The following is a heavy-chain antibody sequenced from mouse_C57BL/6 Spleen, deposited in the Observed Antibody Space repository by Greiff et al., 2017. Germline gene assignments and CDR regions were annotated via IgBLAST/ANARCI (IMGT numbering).Heavy chain of an antibody. CDR2: IDPETGGT. CDR1: GYTFTDYE. CDR3: TGGLRLLWLRRAFDY. V-gene: IGHV1-15*01. J-gene: IGHJ2*01. D-gene: IGHD2-2*01. Sequence: VQLQESGAELVRPGASVTLSCKASGYTFTDYEMHWVKQTPVHGLEWIGAIDPETGGTAYNQKFKGKAILTADKSSSTAYMELRSLTSEDSAVYYCTGGLRLLWLRRAFDYWGQGTTLTVSS.